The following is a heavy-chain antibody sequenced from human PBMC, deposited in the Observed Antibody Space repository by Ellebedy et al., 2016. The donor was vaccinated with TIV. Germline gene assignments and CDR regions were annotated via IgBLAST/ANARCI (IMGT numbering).Heavy chain of an antibody. Sequence: GESLKISCAASGFTFSSYAMSWVRQAPGKGLEWVCTISNSGDTTYYADSVKGRFTISRDNSKNTLYLQMNSLRVEDTALYYCAKDSGPGIVVAGRGYYFDYWGQGTLVTVSS. J-gene: IGHJ4*02. D-gene: IGHD6-19*01. V-gene: IGHV3-23*01. CDR2: ISNSGDTT. CDR1: GFTFSSYA. CDR3: AKDSGPGIVVAGRGYYFDY.